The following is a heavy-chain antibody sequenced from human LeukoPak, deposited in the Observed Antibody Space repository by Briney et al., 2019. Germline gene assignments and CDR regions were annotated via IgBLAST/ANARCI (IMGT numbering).Heavy chain of an antibody. CDR1: GFSFSTFG. CDR3: AKDSQLDVGSDYYYYFYMDV. V-gene: IGHV3-30*02. D-gene: IGHD1-1*01. Sequence: PGGSLRLSCAASGFSFSTFGMYWVRQVPGKGLEWVAFIRYDGNDKYYGDSAKDRFTISRDNSKNTLYLQMNSLTTDDTGVYYCAKDSQLDVGSDYYYYFYMDVWGRGTTVTVSS. J-gene: IGHJ6*03. CDR2: IRYDGNDK.